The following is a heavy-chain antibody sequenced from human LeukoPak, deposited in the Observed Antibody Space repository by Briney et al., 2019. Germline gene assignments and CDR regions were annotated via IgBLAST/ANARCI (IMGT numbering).Heavy chain of an antibody. J-gene: IGHJ6*03. CDR3: TRDQRSGYSGYDYYYYYYMDV. CDR1: GGSISSYY. CDR2: IYYSRST. Sequence: SETLSLTCTVSGGSISSYYWSWIRQPPGKGLEWIGYIYYSRSTNYNPSLKSRVTISVDTSKNQFSLKLSSVTAADTAVYYCTRDQRSGYSGYDYYYYYYMDVWGKGTTVTVSS. V-gene: IGHV4-59*12. D-gene: IGHD5-12*01.